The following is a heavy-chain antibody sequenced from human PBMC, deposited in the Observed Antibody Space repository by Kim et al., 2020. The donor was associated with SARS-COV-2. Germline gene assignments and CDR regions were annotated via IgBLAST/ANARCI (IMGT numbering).Heavy chain of an antibody. V-gene: IGHV3-30*07. CDR3: ARDLMAARTYDMDV. D-gene: IGHD6-6*01. J-gene: IGHJ6*02. Sequence: DSVKGRFTISRDNSKNTVYLQMNSLRVEDTAVYYCARDLMAARTYDMDVWGQGTTVTVSS.